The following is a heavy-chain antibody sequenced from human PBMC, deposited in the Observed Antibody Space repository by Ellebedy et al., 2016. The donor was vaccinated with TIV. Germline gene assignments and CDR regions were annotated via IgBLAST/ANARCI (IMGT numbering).Heavy chain of an antibody. CDR2: ISWNSGSI. CDR3: AKDNQWELRYWYFDL. CDR1: GFTFDDYA. D-gene: IGHD1-26*01. Sequence: GGSLRLXXAASGFTFDDYAMHWVRQAPGKRPEWVSGISWNSGSIGYADSVKGRFTISRDNAKNSLYLQMNSLRAEDTALYYCAKDNQWELRYWYFDLWGRGTLVTVSS. V-gene: IGHV3-9*01. J-gene: IGHJ2*01.